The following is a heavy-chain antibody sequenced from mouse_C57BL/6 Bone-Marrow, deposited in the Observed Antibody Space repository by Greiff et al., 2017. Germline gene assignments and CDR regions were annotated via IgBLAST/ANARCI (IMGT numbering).Heavy chain of an antibody. CDR1: GYTFTSYW. CDR2: IDPSDSYT. J-gene: IGHJ3*01. Sequence: QVQLKQPGAELVMPGASVKLSCKASGYTFTSYWMHWVKQRPGQGLEWIGEIDPSDSYTNYNQKFKGKSTLTVDKSYSTAYMQLSSLTSEDSAVYYCARDGSSYGWFAYWGQGTLVTVSA. D-gene: IGHD1-1*01. CDR3: ARDGSSYGWFAY. V-gene: IGHV1-69*01.